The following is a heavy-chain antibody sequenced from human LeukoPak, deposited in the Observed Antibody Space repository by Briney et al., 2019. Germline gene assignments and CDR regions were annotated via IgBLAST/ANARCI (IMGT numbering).Heavy chain of an antibody. CDR3: ARPKYHDFSGWMYYYFDK. Sequence: PGGSLRLSCEASGFTFSSYGMSWVRQAPGKGLEWVSGISSSGDTTYYADSVKGRFTISRDNSKDTVYLQMNSLRPEDTTVYYCARPKYHDFSGWMYYYFDKWGQGTLVIVSS. D-gene: IGHD3/OR15-3a*01. CDR2: ISSSGDTT. J-gene: IGHJ4*02. V-gene: IGHV3-23*01. CDR1: GFTFSSYG.